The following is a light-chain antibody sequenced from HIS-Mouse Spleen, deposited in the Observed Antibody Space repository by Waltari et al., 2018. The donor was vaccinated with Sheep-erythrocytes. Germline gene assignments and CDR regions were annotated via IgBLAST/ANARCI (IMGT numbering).Light chain of an antibody. Sequence: QSALTQPRSVSGSPGQSVTISCPGTSSAVGGYHYLSWYQQHPGKAPKLMIYDVSKRPSGVPDRFSGSKSGNTASLTISGLQAEDEADYYCCSYAGSYNHVFATGTKVTVL. V-gene: IGLV2-11*01. CDR2: DVS. J-gene: IGLJ1*01. CDR1: SSAVGGYHY. CDR3: CSYAGSYNHV.